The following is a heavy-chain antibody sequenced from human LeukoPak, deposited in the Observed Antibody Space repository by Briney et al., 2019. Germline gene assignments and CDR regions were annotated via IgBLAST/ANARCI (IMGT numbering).Heavy chain of an antibody. J-gene: IGHJ4*02. CDR1: GFTFSSYS. Sequence: GGSLRLSCAASGFTFSSYSMNWVRQAPGKGLEWVSSIRSSGSSIYYADSVKGRFTISRDNAKNSLYLQMNSLRAEDTAVYYCARSSFGDTDYWGQGTLVTVSS. V-gene: IGHV3-21*01. CDR2: IRSSGSSI. CDR3: ARSSFGDTDY. D-gene: IGHD3-16*01.